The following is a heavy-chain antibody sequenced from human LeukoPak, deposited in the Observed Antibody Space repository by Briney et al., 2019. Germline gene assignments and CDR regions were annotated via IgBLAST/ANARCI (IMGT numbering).Heavy chain of an antibody. CDR3: ARLMTYYDILTGSPRRFYY. V-gene: IGHV4-59*01. Sequence: SETLSLTCTVSGGSISSYYWSWIRQPPGKGLEWIGYIYYSGSTNYNPSLKSRVTISVDTSKNQFSLKLSSVTAADTAVYYCARLMTYYDILTGSPRRFYYWGQGTLVTVSS. CDR2: IYYSGST. J-gene: IGHJ4*02. CDR1: GGSISSYY. D-gene: IGHD3-9*01.